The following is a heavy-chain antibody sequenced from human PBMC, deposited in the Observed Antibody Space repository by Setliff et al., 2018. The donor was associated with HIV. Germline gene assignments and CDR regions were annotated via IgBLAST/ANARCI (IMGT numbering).Heavy chain of an antibody. CDR3: ARDDPIRKEVASGLDY. D-gene: IGHD3-10*01. CDR1: GYIFISYG. J-gene: IGHJ4*02. CDR2: ISAYSGNT. Sequence: ASVKVSCKASGYIFISYGISWVRQAPGQGLEWMGWISAYSGNTNYAQKVQGRVTMTTHTPTNTAYMEVRSLRYDDTAVYYCARDDPIRKEVASGLDYWGQGTLVTVSS. V-gene: IGHV1-18*01.